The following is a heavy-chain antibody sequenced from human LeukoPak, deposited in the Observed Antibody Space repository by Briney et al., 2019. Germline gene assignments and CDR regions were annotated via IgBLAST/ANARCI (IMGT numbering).Heavy chain of an antibody. CDR2: INHSGST. CDR1: GGSFSGYY. CDR3: AREGGESWFDP. J-gene: IGHJ5*02. D-gene: IGHD5-24*01. V-gene: IGHV4-34*01. Sequence: PPETLSLTCAVYGGSFSGYYWSWIRQPPGKGLEWIGEINHSGSTNYNPSLKSRVTISVDTSKNQFSLKLSSVTAADTAVYYCAREGGESWFDPWGQGTLVTVSS.